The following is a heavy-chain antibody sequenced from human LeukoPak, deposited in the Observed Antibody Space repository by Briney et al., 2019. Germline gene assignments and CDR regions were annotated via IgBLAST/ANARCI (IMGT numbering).Heavy chain of an antibody. J-gene: IGHJ5*02. CDR2: INYSGST. Sequence: PSETLSLTCTASGGSISSTSYYWGWIRQPPGKGLEWIGTINYSGSTYYNPSLKSRVTISVDTSKNQISPKLNSVTAADTAMYYCARHGDLLSPFQTWGQGTLVTVSS. CDR3: ARHGDLLSPFQT. CDR1: GGSISSTSYY. D-gene: IGHD2-21*02. V-gene: IGHV4-39*01.